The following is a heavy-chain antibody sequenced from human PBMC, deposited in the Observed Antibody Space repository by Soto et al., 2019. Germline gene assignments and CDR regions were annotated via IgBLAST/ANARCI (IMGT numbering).Heavy chain of an antibody. CDR2: ISDDGVSK. V-gene: IGHV3-30*03. D-gene: IGHD3-10*01. CDR3: ARAYYFGSGTSYTLYY. Sequence: GGSLRLSGAASGFTFSNYGMHWVRQAPGKGLEWVAVISDDGVSKYYADSVQGRFTISRDNSESAVFLQMNSLRPDDTALYFCARAYYFGSGTSYTLYYWGQGTQVTVSS. J-gene: IGHJ4*02. CDR1: GFTFSNYG.